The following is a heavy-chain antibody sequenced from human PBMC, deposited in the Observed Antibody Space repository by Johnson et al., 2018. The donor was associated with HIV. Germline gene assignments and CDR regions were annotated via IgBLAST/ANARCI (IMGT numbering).Heavy chain of an antibody. CDR2: IWYDGTNK. CDR1: GFTFSIYG. CDR3: ARDRGLDAFDI. Sequence: VQLEESGGGVVQSGRSLRLSCAASGFTFSIYGMHWVRQAPGKGLEWVAVIWYDGTNKYYADSVKGRFTISRDNSKNTLYLQMNSLRVEDTAVYYCARDRGLDAFDIWGQGTMVTVSS. D-gene: IGHD3-10*01. J-gene: IGHJ3*02. V-gene: IGHV3-33*01.